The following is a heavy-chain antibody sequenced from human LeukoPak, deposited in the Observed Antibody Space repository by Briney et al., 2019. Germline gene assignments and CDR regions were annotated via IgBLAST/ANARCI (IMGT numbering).Heavy chain of an antibody. CDR3: ARDFYYDSSGYLH. CDR2: IYYSGST. CDR1: GGSISSSSYY. V-gene: IGHV4-39*07. D-gene: IGHD3-22*01. Sequence: SSETLSLTCTVSGGSISSSSYYWGWIRQPPGKGLEWIGSIYYSGSTYYNPSLKSRLTISVDTSKNQFSLKLSSVTAADTAVYYCARDFYYDSSGYLHWGQGTLVTVSS. J-gene: IGHJ4*02.